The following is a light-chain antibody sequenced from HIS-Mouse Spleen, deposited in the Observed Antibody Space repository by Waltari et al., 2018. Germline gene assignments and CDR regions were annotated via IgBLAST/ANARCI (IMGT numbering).Light chain of an antibody. CDR1: QSISSY. Sequence: DIQMTQSPSSLSASVGDRVTITCRASQSISSYLHWYQQKPGKAPKLLIYAASSLQSGGPSRFSGSGSGTDFTLTISSLQPEDFATYYCQQSYSTPNTFGQGTKLEIK. CDR3: QQSYSTPNT. V-gene: IGKV1-39*01. CDR2: AAS. J-gene: IGKJ2*01.